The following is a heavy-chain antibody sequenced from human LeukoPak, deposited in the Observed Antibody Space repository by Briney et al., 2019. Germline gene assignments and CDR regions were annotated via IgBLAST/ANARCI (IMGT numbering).Heavy chain of an antibody. V-gene: IGHV1-18*01. CDR3: ARRDSGTTIGDY. D-gene: IGHD1-26*01. Sequence: GAAVKVSCKASGYTFTNYGFTWVRQAPGQGLEWMGWISAHNGKTNYAQNLQGRVTMTTDTSTSTAYMELRTLISDDTAVYYCARRDSGTTIGDYWGQGPLVSVSS. CDR1: GYTFTNYG. CDR2: ISAHNGKT. J-gene: IGHJ4*02.